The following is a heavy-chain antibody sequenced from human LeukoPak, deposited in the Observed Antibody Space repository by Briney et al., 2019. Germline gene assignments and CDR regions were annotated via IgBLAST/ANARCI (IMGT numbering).Heavy chain of an antibody. CDR3: ATLTIAVAGQD. V-gene: IGHV4-34*01. Sequence: SETLSLTCAVYGGSFSGYYWSWIRQPPGKGLEWIGEINHSGSTNYNPSLKSRVTISVDTSKNQFSLKLSSVTAADTAVYYCATLTIAVAGQDWGQGTLVTVSS. CDR2: INHSGST. CDR1: GGSFSGYY. J-gene: IGHJ4*02. D-gene: IGHD6-19*01.